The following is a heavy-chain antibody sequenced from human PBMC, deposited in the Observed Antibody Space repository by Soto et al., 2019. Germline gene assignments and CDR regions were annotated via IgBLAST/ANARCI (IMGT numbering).Heavy chain of an antibody. V-gene: IGHV4-4*02. CDR3: ARRRNYYDSSGYQASFVY. CDR2: IFQSGST. Sequence: SETLSLTFAVSGASFITNNWWSWVRQSPGKGLEWIGEIFQSGSTNYNPSLKSRVTISIDKSNNHFSLKLSPVTAADTAVYYCARRRNYYDSSGYQASFVYWGQGTLVTVSS. J-gene: IGHJ4*02. D-gene: IGHD3-22*01. CDR1: GASFITNNW.